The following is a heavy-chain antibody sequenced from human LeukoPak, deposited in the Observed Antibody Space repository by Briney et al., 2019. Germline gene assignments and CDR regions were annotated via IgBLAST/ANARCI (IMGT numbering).Heavy chain of an antibody. D-gene: IGHD3-22*01. CDR3: AKGSYYDSSGSFYFDY. CDR1: GFTFSSYA. V-gene: IGHV3-23*01. Sequence: GSLRLSRAASGFTFSSYAMSWVRQAPGKGLEWVSAISGSGGSTYYADSVKGRFTISRDNSKNTLYLQMNSLRAEDTAVYYCAKGSYYDSSGSFYFDYWGQGTLVTVSS. J-gene: IGHJ4*02. CDR2: ISGSGGST.